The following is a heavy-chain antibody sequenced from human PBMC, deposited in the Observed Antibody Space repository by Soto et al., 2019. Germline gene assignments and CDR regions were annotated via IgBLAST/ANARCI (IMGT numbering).Heavy chain of an antibody. CDR3: ARSVVVVTFPNWSAP. D-gene: IGHD2-21*02. CDR1: GGSISSSSYY. Sequence: SETLSLTCTVSGGSISSSSYYWGWIRQPPGKGLEWIGSIYYSGSTYYNPSLKSRVTISVDTSKNQFSLKLSSVTAADTAVYYCARSVVVVTFPNWSAPRGKGTLVTVSS. V-gene: IGHV4-39*01. CDR2: IYYSGST. J-gene: IGHJ5*02.